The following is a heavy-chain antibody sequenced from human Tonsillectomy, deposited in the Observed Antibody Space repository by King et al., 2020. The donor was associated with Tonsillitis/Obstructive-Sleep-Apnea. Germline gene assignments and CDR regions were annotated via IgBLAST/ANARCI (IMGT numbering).Heavy chain of an antibody. CDR2: ISGSGGST. J-gene: IGHJ3*02. V-gene: IGHV3-23*04. CDR1: GFTFSSYA. Sequence: VQLVESGGGLVQPGGSLRLSCAASGFTFSSYAMSWVRQAPGKGLEWVSAISGSGGSTYYADSVKGRFTISRDNSKNTLYLQMNSLRAEDTAVYYCAKDFSPAMSSTKEIDAFDIWGQGTMVTVSS. D-gene: IGHD2-15*01. CDR3: AKDFSPAMSSTKEIDAFDI.